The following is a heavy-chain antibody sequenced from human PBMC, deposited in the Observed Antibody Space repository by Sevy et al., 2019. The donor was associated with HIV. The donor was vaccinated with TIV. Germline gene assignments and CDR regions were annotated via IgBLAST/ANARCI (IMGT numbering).Heavy chain of an antibody. CDR1: GGSISSYY. Sequence: GSLRLSCTVSGGSISSYYWSWIRQPPGKGLEWIGYIYYSGSTKYNPSLKSRVSISVDTTKNQFSLKLNSVTAADTAVYYCARDGYYSDSSGYYHYYFDYWGQGTLVTVSS. D-gene: IGHD3-22*01. CDR2: IYYSGST. CDR3: ARDGYYSDSSGYYHYYFDY. V-gene: IGHV4-59*01. J-gene: IGHJ4*02.